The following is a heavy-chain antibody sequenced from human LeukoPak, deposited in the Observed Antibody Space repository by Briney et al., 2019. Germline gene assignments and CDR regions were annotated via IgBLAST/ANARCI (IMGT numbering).Heavy chain of an antibody. CDR2: IYYSGST. V-gene: IGHV4-31*03. Sequence: SETLSLTCTVSGGSISSGGYYWSWIRQHPGKGLEWIGYIYYSGSTYYNPSLKSRVTISVDTSKNQFSLKLSSVTAADTAVYYCAKFTGGGAAFDIWGQGTMVTVSS. CDR1: GGSISSGGYY. J-gene: IGHJ3*02. CDR3: AKFTGGGAAFDI. D-gene: IGHD1-26*01.